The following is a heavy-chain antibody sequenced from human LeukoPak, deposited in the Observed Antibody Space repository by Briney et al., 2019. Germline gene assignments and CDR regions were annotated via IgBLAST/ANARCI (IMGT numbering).Heavy chain of an antibody. CDR1: GYTLTELS. CDR2: FDPEDGET. CDR3: ATEKAVAEGYFQH. V-gene: IGHV1-24*01. J-gene: IGHJ1*01. Sequence: SVTVSCKVSGYTLTELSMHWVRQAPGKGLEWMGGFDPEDGETIYAQKFQGRVTMTEDTSTDTAYMELSSLRSEDTAVYYCATEKAVAEGYFQHWGQGTLVTVSS. D-gene: IGHD6-19*01.